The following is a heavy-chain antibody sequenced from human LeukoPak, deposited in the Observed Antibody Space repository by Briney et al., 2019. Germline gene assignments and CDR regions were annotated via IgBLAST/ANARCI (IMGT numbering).Heavy chain of an antibody. V-gene: IGHV3-74*01. CDR2: INGDGSST. CDR3: ARGGLTGTTIPYFDY. CDR1: ELTFSSYW. D-gene: IGHD1-7*01. J-gene: IGHJ4*02. Sequence: GGSLRLSCTASELTFSSYWMHWVRQPPGKGLVWVSRINGDGSSTSYADAVKGRFTISRDNAKNTLYLRMNSLRAEDTAVYYCARGGLTGTTIPYFDYWGQGTLVTVSS.